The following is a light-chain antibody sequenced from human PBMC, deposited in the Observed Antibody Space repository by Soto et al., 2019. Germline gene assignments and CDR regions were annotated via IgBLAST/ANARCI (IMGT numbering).Light chain of an antibody. V-gene: IGKV3D-20*02. J-gene: IGKJ5*01. CDR3: QQRDSWPIT. Sequence: EIVLTQSPGTLSLSQGERATLSCRASQSVSSSYLAWYQQKPGQAPRLLIYGASSRATGIPARFSGSGSGTDFTLTINSLEPDDFAVYYCQQRDSWPITFGQGTRLEIK. CDR2: GAS. CDR1: QSVSSSY.